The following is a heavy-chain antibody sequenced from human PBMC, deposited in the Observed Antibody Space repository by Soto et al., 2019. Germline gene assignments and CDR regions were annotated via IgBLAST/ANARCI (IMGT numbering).Heavy chain of an antibody. CDR1: GFSFRSYA. D-gene: IGHD3-16*01. J-gene: IGHJ4*02. CDR3: ARARLDTPALEY. Sequence: QVQLVESGGGVVQPGRSLRLSCAASGFSFRSYAMHWFRQAPGKGLEWVAVMSYAGSDKDYADSVKGRFTISRDNSKNTLYLQMGSLRAEDTAVYYCARARLDTPALEYWGQGTLVTVSS. CDR2: MSYAGSDK. V-gene: IGHV3-30-3*01.